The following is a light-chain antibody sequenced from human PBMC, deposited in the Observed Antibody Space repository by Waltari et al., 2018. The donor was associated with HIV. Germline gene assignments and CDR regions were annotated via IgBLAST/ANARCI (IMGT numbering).Light chain of an antibody. J-gene: IGLJ3*02. CDR1: SSNIGSNT. CDR2: RNN. Sequence: QSVLTQPPSASGTPGQRVTISCSGSSSNIGSNTVHWYQQLPGTAPKLLIYRNNQRPSGVPDRFSGSKSGTSASLAISGLQSEDEADYYCAAWDDSLNGRVFGGGTKLTVL. CDR3: AAWDDSLNGRV. V-gene: IGLV1-44*01.